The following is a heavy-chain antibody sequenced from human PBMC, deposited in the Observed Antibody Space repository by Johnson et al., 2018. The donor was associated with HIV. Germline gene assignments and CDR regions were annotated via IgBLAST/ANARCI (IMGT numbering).Heavy chain of an antibody. V-gene: IGHV3-30*04. J-gene: IGHJ3*02. CDR2: ISYDGNNK. CDR3: ARIQKTWDS. CDR1: GFTFSSYA. Sequence: VQLVESGGGVVQPGRSLRLYCAASGFTFSSYAMHWVRQAPGKGLEWVAVISYDGNNKYYVDSVKGRFTISRDNAKNSLHLQMSSLRAEDTAVYYCARIQKTWDSWGQGTMVTVSS.